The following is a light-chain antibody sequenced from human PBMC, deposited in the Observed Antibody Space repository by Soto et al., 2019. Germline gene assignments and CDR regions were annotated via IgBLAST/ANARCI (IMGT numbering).Light chain of an antibody. Sequence: YALSQPASVSGSPGQSITISCTGTSSDVGGYNYVSWYEHHPGKAPKLMIYDLSNRPSGVTNRFSGSKSGNTASLTISWLQSEDEADYYCSSYTSSSTRVFGTGTKVTVL. CDR1: SSDVGGYNY. V-gene: IGLV2-14*03. CDR3: SSYTSSSTRV. J-gene: IGLJ1*01. CDR2: DLS.